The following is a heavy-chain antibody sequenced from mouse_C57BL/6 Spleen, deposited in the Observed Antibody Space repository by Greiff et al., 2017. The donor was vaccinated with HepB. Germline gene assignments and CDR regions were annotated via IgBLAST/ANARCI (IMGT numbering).Heavy chain of an antibody. CDR2: IDPSDSYT. D-gene: IGHD1-1*01. Sequence: QVQLQQPGAELVRPGTSVKLSCKASGYTFTSYWMHWVKQRPGQGLEWIGVIDPSDSYTNYNQKFKGKATLTVDTSSSTAYMQLSSLRSEDSAVYYCARKGYGSSYWYFDVWGTGTTVTVSS. CDR3: ARKGYGSSYWYFDV. CDR1: GYTFTSYW. J-gene: IGHJ1*03. V-gene: IGHV1-59*01.